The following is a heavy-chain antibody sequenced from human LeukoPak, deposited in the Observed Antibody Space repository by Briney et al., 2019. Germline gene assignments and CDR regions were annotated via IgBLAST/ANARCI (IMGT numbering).Heavy chain of an antibody. CDR1: GGSISSSSYY. D-gene: IGHD5-24*01. Sequence: SETLSLTCTVSGGSISSSSYYWGWIRQPPGKGLEWIGSIYYSGSTYYNPSLKSRVTISVDTSKNQFSLKLSSVTAADTALYYCARVTKDGYNLNWGQGTLVTVSS. J-gene: IGHJ4*02. CDR2: IYYSGST. V-gene: IGHV4-39*07. CDR3: ARVTKDGYNLN.